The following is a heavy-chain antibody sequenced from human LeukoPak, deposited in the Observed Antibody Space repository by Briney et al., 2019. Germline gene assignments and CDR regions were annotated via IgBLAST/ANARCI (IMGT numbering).Heavy chain of an antibody. D-gene: IGHD6-13*01. CDR1: GFTFSNFE. J-gene: IGHJ3*02. CDR3: AAAAGYRFDI. V-gene: IGHV3-48*03. CDR2: ISSRGSST. Sequence: PGGSLRLSCAASGFTFSNFEMNWVRQAPGKGLEWVSYISSRGSSTNYADSVKGRFTISRDNAKNSLYLQMNSLRAEDTAVYYCAAAAGYRFDIWGQGTMVTVSS.